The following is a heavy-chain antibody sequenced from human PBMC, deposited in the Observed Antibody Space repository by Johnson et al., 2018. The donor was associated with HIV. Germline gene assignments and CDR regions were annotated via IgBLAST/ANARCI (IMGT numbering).Heavy chain of an antibody. V-gene: IGHV3-13*01. J-gene: IGHJ3*02. Sequence: VQLVESGGGLVQPGGSLRLSCAASGFTFSSYDMHWVRQATGKGLEWVSAIGTAGDTYYPGSVKGRFTISRENAKNSLYLQMNSLRAEDTGVYYCARDLTYYNFWSGYWGDAFDIWGQGTMVTVSS. CDR2: IGTAGDT. CDR1: GFTFSSYD. D-gene: IGHD3-3*01. CDR3: ARDLTYYNFWSGYWGDAFDI.